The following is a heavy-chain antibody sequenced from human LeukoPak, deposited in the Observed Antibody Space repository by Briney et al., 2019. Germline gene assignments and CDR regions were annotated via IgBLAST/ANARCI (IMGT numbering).Heavy chain of an antibody. CDR3: ARHRGSFARRVLFDY. CDR1: GGSISSYY. V-gene: IGHV4-59*08. Sequence: SETLSLTCTVSGGSISSYYWSWIRQPPGKGLEWIGCIYYSGSTNYNPSLKSRVTISVDTSKNQFSLKLSSVTAADTAVYYCARHRGSFARRVLFDYWGQGTLVTVSS. CDR2: IYYSGST. J-gene: IGHJ4*02. D-gene: IGHD1-26*01.